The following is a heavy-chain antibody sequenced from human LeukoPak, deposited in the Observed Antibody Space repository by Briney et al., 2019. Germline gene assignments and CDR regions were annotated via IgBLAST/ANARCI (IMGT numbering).Heavy chain of an antibody. CDR2: INHSGST. CDR1: GGSFSGYY. V-gene: IGHV4-34*01. CDR3: ARIYGSGSYYVR. J-gene: IGHJ4*02. D-gene: IGHD3-10*01. Sequence: SETLSLTCAVYGGSFSGYYWSWIRQPPGEGLEWIGEINHSGSTNYNPSLKSRVTISVDTSKNQFSLKLSSVTAADTAVYYCARIYGSGSYYVRWGQGTLVTVSS.